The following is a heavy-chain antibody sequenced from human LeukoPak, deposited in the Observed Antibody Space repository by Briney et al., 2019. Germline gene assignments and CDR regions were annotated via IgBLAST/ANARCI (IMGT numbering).Heavy chain of an antibody. Sequence: TPSETLSLTCAVYGGSFRGYYWSWIRQPPGKGLEGIGEMNHIGRTNHNPSLKSRVTISLDTSMKKFSLKLNSVTAADTAVYYCASAERCSTTCPLDYWGQGTLVTV. CDR1: GGSFRGYY. D-gene: IGHD2-2*01. CDR2: MNHIGRT. CDR3: ASAERCSTTCPLDY. J-gene: IGHJ4*02. V-gene: IGHV4-34*01.